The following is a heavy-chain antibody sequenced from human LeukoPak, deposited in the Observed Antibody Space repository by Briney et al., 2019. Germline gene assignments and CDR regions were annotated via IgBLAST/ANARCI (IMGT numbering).Heavy chain of an antibody. CDR2: IYSGGST. Sequence: GGSLRLPCAASGFTVSSNYISWVRQAPGTGLEWVSVIYSGGSTYYAASVKGRFTVSRDHSKNTLYRQMNSLRAEDTAVSYCARDYSYGYHGMDFWGQGSTVTVSS. CDR1: GFTVSSNY. J-gene: IGHJ6*02. D-gene: IGHD5-18*01. V-gene: IGHV3-53*01. CDR3: ARDYSYGYHGMDF.